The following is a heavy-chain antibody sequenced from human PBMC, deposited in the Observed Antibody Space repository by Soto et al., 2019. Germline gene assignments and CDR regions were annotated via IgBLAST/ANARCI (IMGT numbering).Heavy chain of an antibody. CDR1: GYTFTGYY. D-gene: IGHD1-26*01. CDR2: INPNSGGT. CDR3: ARDSGSYYKYYYFDY. J-gene: IGHJ4*02. Sequence: GASVKVSCKASGYTFTGYYMHWVRQAPGQGLEWMGWINPNSGGTNYAQKFQGRVTMTRDTSTSTVYMELSSLRSEDTAVYYCARDSGSYYKYYYFDYWGQGTLVTAPQ. V-gene: IGHV1-2*02.